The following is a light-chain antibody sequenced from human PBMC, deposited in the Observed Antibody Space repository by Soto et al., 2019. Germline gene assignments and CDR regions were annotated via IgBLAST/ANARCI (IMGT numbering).Light chain of an antibody. CDR1: QFLSSY. V-gene: IGKV3-11*01. CDR3: HQRNK. J-gene: IGKJ5*01. Sequence: ELVLTQSPATLSLSPGERATLSCRASQFLSSYLAWYQQIPGQPPRLLIYDTSNRVTGIPARFSGSRSGTDLTLTISSLEPEDFAVYFCHQRNKFGQGTQREIK. CDR2: DTS.